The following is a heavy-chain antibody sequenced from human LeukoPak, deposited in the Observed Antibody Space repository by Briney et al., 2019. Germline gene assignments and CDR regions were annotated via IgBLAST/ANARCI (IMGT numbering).Heavy chain of an antibody. CDR1: GGSISSSSYY. CDR2: IYYSGST. J-gene: IGHJ4*02. V-gene: IGHV4-39*02. D-gene: IGHD6-19*01. CDR3: AREDSSGWYWYFDY. Sequence: SETLSLTCTVSGGSISSSSYYWGWIRQPPGKGLEWIGSIYYSGSTYYNPSLKSRVTISVDTSKNQFSLKLSSVTAADTAVYYCAREDSSGWYWYFDYWGQGTLVTVSS.